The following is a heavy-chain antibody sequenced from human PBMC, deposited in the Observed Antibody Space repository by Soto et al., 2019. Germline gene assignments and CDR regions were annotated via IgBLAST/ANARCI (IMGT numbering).Heavy chain of an antibody. Sequence: SETLSLTCTVSGGSISSYYWSWIRQPPGKGLELIGYIYYTGLSNYNPSLKSRVTISVDTSKNQFSLKLSSVTAADTAVYYCARDAPGYCSGGSCSVFDAFDIWGQGTMVTVSS. V-gene: IGHV4-59*01. CDR3: ARDAPGYCSGGSCSVFDAFDI. D-gene: IGHD2-15*01. CDR1: GGSISSYY. CDR2: IYYTGLS. J-gene: IGHJ3*02.